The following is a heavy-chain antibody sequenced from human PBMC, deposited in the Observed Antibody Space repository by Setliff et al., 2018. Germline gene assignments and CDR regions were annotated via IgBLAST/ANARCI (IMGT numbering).Heavy chain of an antibody. CDR2: FYTSGNT. J-gene: IGHJ5*02. CDR1: GDSISSGYYY. Sequence: KPSETLSLTCTVSGDSISSGYYYWTWIRQSAGKGLEWIGHFYTSGNTNYNPSLRSRVTISVDTSKNQFSLKLSSVTAADTATYYCARGGPTLTISRVLVVSSFDPWGQGSRVTVSS. CDR3: ARGGPTLTISRVLVVSSFDP. D-gene: IGHD3-3*01. V-gene: IGHV4-61*09.